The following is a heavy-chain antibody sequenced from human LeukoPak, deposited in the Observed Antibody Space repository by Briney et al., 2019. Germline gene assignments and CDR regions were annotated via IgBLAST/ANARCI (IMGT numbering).Heavy chain of an antibody. CDR3: AREGDDFWSGYSHEPFDY. CDR2: IIPIFGTA. CDR1: GGTFSSYA. D-gene: IGHD3-3*01. V-gene: IGHV1-69*06. Sequence: ASVKVSCKASGGTFSSYAISWVRQAPGQGLEWMGGIIPIFGTANYAQKFQGRVTITADKSTSTAYMELSSLRSEDTAVYYCAREGDDFWSGYSHEPFDYWGQGTLITVSS. J-gene: IGHJ4*02.